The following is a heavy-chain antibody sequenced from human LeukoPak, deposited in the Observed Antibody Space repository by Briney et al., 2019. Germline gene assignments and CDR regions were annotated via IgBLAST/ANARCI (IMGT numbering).Heavy chain of an antibody. Sequence: GGSLRLSCAASGFTFSSYGMHWVRQAPGKGLECVTVIYSGGSTYYADSVKGRLTISRDNSKNTLYLQMNSLRAEDTAMYYCASQLFPNGMDVWGQGTTVTVSS. CDR1: GFTFSSYG. D-gene: IGHD2-2*01. CDR2: IYSGGST. CDR3: ASQLFPNGMDV. V-gene: IGHV3-NL1*01. J-gene: IGHJ6*02.